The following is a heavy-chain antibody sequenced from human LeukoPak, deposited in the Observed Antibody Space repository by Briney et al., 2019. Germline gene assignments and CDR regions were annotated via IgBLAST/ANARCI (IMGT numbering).Heavy chain of an antibody. J-gene: IGHJ4*02. CDR1: GGSISSYY. D-gene: IGHD6-13*01. Sequence: MPSETLSLTCTVSGGSISSYYWSRIRQPPGKGLEWIGYIYYSGSTNYNPSLKSRVTISVDTSKNQFSLKLSSVTAADTAVYYCARGYSSSWFDYWGQGTLVTVSS. CDR3: ARGYSSSWFDY. CDR2: IYYSGST. V-gene: IGHV4-59*08.